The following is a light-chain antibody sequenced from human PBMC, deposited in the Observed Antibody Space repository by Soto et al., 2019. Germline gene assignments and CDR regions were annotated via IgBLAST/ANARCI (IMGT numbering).Light chain of an antibody. V-gene: IGKV3D-15*01. CDR3: RQYNNWPPLT. CDR2: GAS. CDR1: ESISSN. J-gene: IGKJ4*01. Sequence: EVLMTQSPATLSVSPGERATLSCRASESISSNLAWYQQKVGQAPRLLIYGASIRATGIPARFSGSGSGTEFTLTISSLQSEDFAVYFCRQYNNWPPLTFGGGTKVEIK.